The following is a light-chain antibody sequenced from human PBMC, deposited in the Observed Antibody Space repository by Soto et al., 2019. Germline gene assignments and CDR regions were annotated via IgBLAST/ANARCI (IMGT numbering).Light chain of an antibody. CDR2: HXA. CDR1: QNSGRG. Sequence: DVQMTTSRSTLSASIGDRGTISCRASQNSGRGLAWYQQNPGTAPNLLMSHXANLRGGGPSRLSGSGSGTEFPLTISSLQPEDFANYYCQQYKSYSRTFGQGTKVDIK. V-gene: IGKV1-5*01. J-gene: IGKJ1*01. CDR3: QQYKSYSRT.